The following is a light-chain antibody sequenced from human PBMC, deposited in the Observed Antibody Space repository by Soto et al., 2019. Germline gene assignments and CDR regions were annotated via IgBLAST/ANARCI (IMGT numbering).Light chain of an antibody. J-gene: IGLJ1*01. CDR3: SSHTINTLYV. Sequence: QSVLTQPASVSGSPGQSITISCTGTISDVTGYNYVSWYQQHPGKAPKLMIYEVSNRPSGVSNRFSGSKSGNTASLTISGLQTEDEADYYCSSHTINTLYVFGTGTKVTVL. CDR1: ISDVTGYNY. CDR2: EVS. V-gene: IGLV2-14*01.